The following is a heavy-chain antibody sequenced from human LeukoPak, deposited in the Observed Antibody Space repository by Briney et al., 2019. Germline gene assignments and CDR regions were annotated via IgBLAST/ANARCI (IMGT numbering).Heavy chain of an antibody. CDR3: ARDAYSTRYYYYGMDV. V-gene: IGHV3-30*03. Sequence: PGGSLRLSCEASGFTFSNAWMNWFRQAPGKGLKWVAVISYDGSNKYYADSVKGRFTISRDNSKNTLYLQMNSLRAEDTAVYYCARDAYSTRYYYYGMDVWGQGTTVTVSS. D-gene: IGHD4-11*01. J-gene: IGHJ6*02. CDR2: ISYDGSNK. CDR1: GFTFSNAW.